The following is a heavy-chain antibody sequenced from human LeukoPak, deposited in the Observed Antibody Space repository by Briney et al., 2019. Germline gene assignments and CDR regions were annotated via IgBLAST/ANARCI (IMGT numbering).Heavy chain of an antibody. CDR1: GYTFTSYG. D-gene: IGHD3-16*02. Sequence: ASVKVSCKASGYTFTSYGISWVRQAPGQGLEWMGWISAYNGNTNYAQKLQGRVTMTTDTSTSTAYMELRSLRSDDTAVYYCELGITFGGVIVMDYWGQGTLVTVSS. V-gene: IGHV1-18*01. J-gene: IGHJ4*02. CDR3: ELGITFGGVIVMDY. CDR2: ISAYNGNT.